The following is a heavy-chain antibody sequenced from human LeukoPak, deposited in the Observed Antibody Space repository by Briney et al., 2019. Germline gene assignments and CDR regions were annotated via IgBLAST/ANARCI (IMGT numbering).Heavy chain of an antibody. CDR2: INPSGGST. V-gene: IGHV1-46*01. CDR3: ARGFGSGVVPAAMRDY. J-gene: IGHJ4*02. D-gene: IGHD2-2*01. Sequence: ASVKVSCKASGYTLTNYYMHWVRQAPGQGLEWMGIINPSGGSTSYAQKFQGRVTMTRDMSTSTVYMELSSLRSEDTAMYYCARGFGSGVVPAAMRDYWGQGTLVTVSS. CDR1: GYTLTNYY.